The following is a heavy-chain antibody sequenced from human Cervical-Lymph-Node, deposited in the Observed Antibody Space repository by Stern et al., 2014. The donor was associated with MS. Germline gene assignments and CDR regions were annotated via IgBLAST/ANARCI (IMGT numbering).Heavy chain of an antibody. Sequence: QVQLVQSGAEVTKTGSSGKVSCKASGGTFSKFPSSWVRQAPGQGLEWMGGLFPVFGTPTYAQEFRGRVTITADVSTSTVYMELSSLRSDDTAVYYCALSSETSDRWYSLGYDLWGQGTLVTVSS. J-gene: IGHJ5*02. V-gene: IGHV1-69*01. CDR3: ALSSETSDRWYSLGYDL. D-gene: IGHD6-13*01. CDR1: GGTFSKFP. CDR2: LFPVFGTP.